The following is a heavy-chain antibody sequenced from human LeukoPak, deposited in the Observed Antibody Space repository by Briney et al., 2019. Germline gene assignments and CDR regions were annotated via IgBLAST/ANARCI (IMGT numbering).Heavy chain of an antibody. Sequence: ASVKVSCKASGYTFTNYDISWVRQATGQGLEWMGWMNPNTGNTVYAQNFHDRVTLTRNTSINTAYMELSSLRFEDTAVYYCARGLDTSLVGSFDYWGQGTLVTVSS. CDR1: GYTFTNYD. V-gene: IGHV1-8*01. J-gene: IGHJ4*02. CDR3: ARGLDTSLVGSFDY. D-gene: IGHD6-6*01. CDR2: MNPNTGNT.